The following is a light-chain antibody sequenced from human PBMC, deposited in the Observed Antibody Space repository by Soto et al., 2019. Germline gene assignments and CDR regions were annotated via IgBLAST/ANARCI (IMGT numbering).Light chain of an antibody. CDR2: EVS. Sequence: QSALTQPASVSGSPGQSITISCTGTSSDVGGYNFVSXCRQHPDKAPKLMIFEVSNRPSGVSNRFAGPKSRNTASRTISGLQAEDEADYYCCSYAGRYTYVFGTGTKVTVL. J-gene: IGLJ1*01. CDR1: SSDVGGYNF. V-gene: IGLV2-14*01. CDR3: CSYAGRYTYV.